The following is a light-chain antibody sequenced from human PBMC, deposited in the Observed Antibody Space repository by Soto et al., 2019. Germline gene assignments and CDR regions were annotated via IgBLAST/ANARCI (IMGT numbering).Light chain of an antibody. V-gene: IGKV3-15*01. CDR1: QSISSD. J-gene: IGKJ1*01. Sequence: EIMMTQSPATLSVSPGERATLSCRASQSISSDLAWYQQKPGQAPRLLIYGASTRATGVPARVSGSGSGTKFTLTLSSLQSEDFAVYYCEQYKMWPRTFVQGT. CDR3: EQYKMWPRT. CDR2: GAS.